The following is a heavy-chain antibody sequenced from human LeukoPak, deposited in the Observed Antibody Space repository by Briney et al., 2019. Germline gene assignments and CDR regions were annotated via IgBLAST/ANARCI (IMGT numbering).Heavy chain of an antibody. V-gene: IGHV3-23*01. CDR1: GFTFSSYA. J-gene: IGHJ6*02. CDR2: ISGSGGST. Sequence: GGSLRLSCAASGFTFSSYAMSWVRQAPGKGLEWVSAISGSGGSTYYADSVKGRFTISRDNSKNTLYLQMNSLRAEDTAVYYCARATAGIYGLDVWGQGTTVTVSS. D-gene: IGHD3-10*01. CDR3: ARATAGIYGLDV.